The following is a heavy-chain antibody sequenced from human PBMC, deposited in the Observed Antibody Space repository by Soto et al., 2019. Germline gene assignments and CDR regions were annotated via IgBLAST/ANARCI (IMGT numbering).Heavy chain of an antibody. V-gene: IGHV4-34*01. CDR3: AIRRALTPLMHYYGMDV. D-gene: IGHD3-9*01. J-gene: IGHJ6*02. CDR2: INHSGST. Sequence: QVQLQQWGAGLLKPSETLSLTCAVYGGSFSGYYWSWIRQPPGKGLEWIGEINHSGSTNYNPSLKSRVTISVDTSKNQFSLKLSSVTAADTAVYYCAIRRALTPLMHYYGMDVWGQGTTVTVSS. CDR1: GGSFSGYY.